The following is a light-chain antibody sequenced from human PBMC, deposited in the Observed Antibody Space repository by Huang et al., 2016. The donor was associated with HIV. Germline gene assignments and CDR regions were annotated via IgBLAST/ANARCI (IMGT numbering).Light chain of an antibody. Sequence: DIQLTQSPSSLSASVGDRVTITCQASQDIDKYLNWYQQKPGKAPKLLIYEASTLETGVPSRYSGDRSGTDFTFTIRSLQPEDIATYYCQQYDLLPYTFGQGTSLEIK. CDR3: QQYDLLPYT. J-gene: IGKJ2*01. V-gene: IGKV1-33*01. CDR1: QDIDKY. CDR2: EAS.